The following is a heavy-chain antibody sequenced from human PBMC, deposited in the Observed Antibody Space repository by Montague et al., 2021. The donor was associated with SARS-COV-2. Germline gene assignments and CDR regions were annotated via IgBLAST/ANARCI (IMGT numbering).Heavy chain of an antibody. CDR3: ARGRRITFVEVIGWLSTFDY. V-gene: IGHV4-59*09. CDR2: YSGST. Sequence: YSGSTNXXPSLKSRVTISVDTSINQFSLQLSSVTAADTAVYYCARGRRITFVEVIGWLSTFDYWGKGTLVTVSS. J-gene: IGHJ4*02. D-gene: IGHD3-16*02.